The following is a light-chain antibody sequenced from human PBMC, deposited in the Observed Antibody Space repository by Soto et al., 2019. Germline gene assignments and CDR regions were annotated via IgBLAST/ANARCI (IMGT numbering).Light chain of an antibody. J-gene: IGLJ2*01. CDR3: AAWDDSLSGPNVV. CDR2: RNN. CDR1: SSNIGSNY. V-gene: IGLV1-47*01. Sequence: QAVVTQPPSASGTPGQRVTISCSGSSSNIGSNYVYWYQQLPGTAPKLLIYRNNQRPSGVPDRFSGSKSGTSVSLAISGLRSEDEADYYCAAWDDSLSGPNVVFGGGTKLTVL.